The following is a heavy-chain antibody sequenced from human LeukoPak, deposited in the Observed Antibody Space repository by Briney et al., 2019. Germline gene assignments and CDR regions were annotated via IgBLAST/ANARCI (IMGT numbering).Heavy chain of an antibody. D-gene: IGHD6-19*01. CDR1: GYSISSGYD. CDR3: ARGGSGWNYYYYYMDV. Sequence: SETLSLTCTVSGYSISSGYDWGWIRQAPGKRLEWLGSISQSGSTYDNPSLKSRVTLSVDTSKNQVSLKLSSVTAADTAVYYCARGGSGWNYYYYYMDVWGKGTTVTISS. V-gene: IGHV4-38-2*02. J-gene: IGHJ6*03. CDR2: ISQSGST.